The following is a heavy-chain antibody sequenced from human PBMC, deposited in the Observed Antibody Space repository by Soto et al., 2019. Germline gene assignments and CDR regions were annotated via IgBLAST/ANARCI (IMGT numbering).Heavy chain of an antibody. Sequence: QVQLVQSGAEVKKPGASVKVSCKASGYTFTSYDINWVRQATGQGLEWMGWMNTNSGNTGHAQKFQGRVTMTRNTSISTAYMELSSLRSEDTALYYCSLPLYGHNVDYWGQGPLVPVPS. CDR3: SLPLYGHNVDY. V-gene: IGHV1-8*01. CDR2: MNTNSGNT. CDR1: GYTFTSYD. J-gene: IGHJ4*02. D-gene: IGHD4-17*01.